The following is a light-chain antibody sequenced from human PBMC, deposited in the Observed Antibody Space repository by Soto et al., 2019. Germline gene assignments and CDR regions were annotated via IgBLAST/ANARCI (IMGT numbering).Light chain of an antibody. Sequence: EIVRTQSPATLSVSPGERDTLSCRASQSVSSNLAWYQQNPGQAPRLLIYGASTRATGIPARFSGSGSGTEFTLTISSLQSEDFAVYYCQQYNNWSPWTFGQGTKVEIK. J-gene: IGKJ1*01. CDR2: GAS. CDR1: QSVSSN. CDR3: QQYNNWSPWT. V-gene: IGKV3-15*01.